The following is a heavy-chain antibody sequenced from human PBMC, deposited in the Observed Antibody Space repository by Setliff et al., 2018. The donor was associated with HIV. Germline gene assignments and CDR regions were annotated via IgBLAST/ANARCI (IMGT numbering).Heavy chain of an antibody. V-gene: IGHV3-21*01. CDR2: IVASSTNI. J-gene: IGHJ1*01. Sequence: GGSLRLSCAASGFTFGYYNMNWVRQAPGKGLEWVSSIVASSTNIYYADSVRGRFTVSRDNAKDTMYLQMNSLRHEDTAVYFCARVRLYNTALDSWGPGTLVTVSS. CDR1: GFTFGYYN. CDR3: ARVRLYNTALDS. D-gene: IGHD1-20*01.